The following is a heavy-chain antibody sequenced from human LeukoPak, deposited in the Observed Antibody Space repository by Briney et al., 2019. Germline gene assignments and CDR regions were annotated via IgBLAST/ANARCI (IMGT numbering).Heavy chain of an antibody. D-gene: IGHD6-6*01. CDR3: AGNADRASDAFDI. J-gene: IGHJ3*02. Sequence: ASETLSLTCTVSGGSISSYYWSWIRQPPGKGLEWIGSIYYSGSTYYNPSLKSRVTISVDTSKNQFSLKLSSVTGADTAVYYCAGNADRASDAFDIWGQGTMVTVSS. CDR2: IYYSGST. CDR1: GGSISSYY. V-gene: IGHV4-39*07.